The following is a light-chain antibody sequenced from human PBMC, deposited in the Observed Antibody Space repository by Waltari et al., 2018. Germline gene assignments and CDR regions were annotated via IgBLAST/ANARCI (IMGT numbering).Light chain of an antibody. CDR3: QQYDISPKT. CDR2: GAS. V-gene: IGKV3-20*01. Sequence: DIVLTQSPGTLSLSPGERDTLSCRASQSVSGYLAWYQHKPRQAPRRLIYGASSRATGIPDRFSGSGSGTDVIFTISRLEPEDVAVYFCQQYDISPKTFGQGTKVEIK. CDR1: QSVSGY. J-gene: IGKJ1*01.